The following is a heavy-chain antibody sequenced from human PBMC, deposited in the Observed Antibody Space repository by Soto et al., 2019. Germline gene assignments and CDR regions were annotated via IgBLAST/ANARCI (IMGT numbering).Heavy chain of an antibody. J-gene: IGHJ5*02. V-gene: IGHV4-59*01. CDR2: IYYSGST. CDR3: ARDLSHAWFRGVFSP. D-gene: IGHD3-10*01. CDR1: GDSISGYY. Sequence: QVQLQESGPGLVKPSETLSLICTVSGDSISGYYWSWIRQPPGKGLEWIGYIYYSGSTNYNLSLKSRGTISVDTSKNQFSLNLSSVTAADTAVYYCARDLSHAWFRGVFSPWGQGTLVTVSS.